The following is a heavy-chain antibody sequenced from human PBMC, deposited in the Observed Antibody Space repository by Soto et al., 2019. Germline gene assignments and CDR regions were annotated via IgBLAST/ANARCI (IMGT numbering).Heavy chain of an antibody. CDR2: ISGSGGST. Sequence: GGSLRLSCAASGFTFSSYSMSWVRQAPGKGLEWVSAISGSGGSTYYADSVKGRFTISRDNSKNTLYLQMNSLRAEDTAVYYCAKGLVVPAANYYYYYGMDVWGQGTTVTVSS. D-gene: IGHD2-2*01. CDR1: GFTFSSYS. CDR3: AKGLVVPAANYYYYYGMDV. J-gene: IGHJ6*02. V-gene: IGHV3-23*01.